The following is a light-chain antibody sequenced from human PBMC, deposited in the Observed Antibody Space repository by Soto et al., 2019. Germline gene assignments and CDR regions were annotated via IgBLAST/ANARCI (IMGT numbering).Light chain of an antibody. CDR2: EVT. J-gene: IGLJ1*01. CDR3: FSCAGARILYV. Sequence: QSAPTQPASVSGSPGQSITISCTGTSSDVGGYNLVSWYQQYPGKAPKLIIYEVTKRPSGVSSRFSASKSGNTASLTISGLQAEDEGEAYCFSCAGARILYVFGTGTKLTVL. CDR1: SSDVGGYNL. V-gene: IGLV2-23*02.